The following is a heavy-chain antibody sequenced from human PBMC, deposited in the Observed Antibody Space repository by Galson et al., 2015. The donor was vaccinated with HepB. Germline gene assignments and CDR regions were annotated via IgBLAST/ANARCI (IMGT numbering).Heavy chain of an antibody. V-gene: IGHV3-11*06. Sequence: SLRLSCAASGFTFRDYHMSWIRQAPGKGLEWVSYISSSSSYTNYADSVKGRFTISRDNAKNSLYLQMNSLRAEDTAVYYCARGGYCSRASCYGLADYWGQGTLVTVSS. CDR3: ARGGYCSRASCYGLADY. J-gene: IGHJ4*02. CDR1: GFTFRDYH. CDR2: ISSSSSYT. D-gene: IGHD2-2*01.